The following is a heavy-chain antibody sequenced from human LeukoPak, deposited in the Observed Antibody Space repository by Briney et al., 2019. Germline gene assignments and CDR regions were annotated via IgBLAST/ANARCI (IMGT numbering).Heavy chain of an antibody. V-gene: IGHV4-59*01. J-gene: IGHJ1*01. D-gene: IGHD4-17*01. CDR1: GGSFSGYY. CDR2: IYYSGST. Sequence: SETLSLTCAVYGGSFSGYYWSWIRQPPGKGLEWIGYIYYSGSTNYNPSLKSRVTISVDTSKNQFSLKLSSVTAADTAVYYCARGYGDYSFQHWGQGTLVTVSS. CDR3: ARGYGDYSFQH.